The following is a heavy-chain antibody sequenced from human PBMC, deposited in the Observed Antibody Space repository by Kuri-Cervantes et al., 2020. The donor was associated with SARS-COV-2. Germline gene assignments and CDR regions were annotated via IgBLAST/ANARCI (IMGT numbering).Heavy chain of an antibody. CDR2: INPSGGST. V-gene: IGHV1-46*03. Sequence: ASVKVSCKASGYTFTSYGIGWVRQAPGQGLEWMGIINPSGGSTSYAQKFQGRVTMTRDTSTSTVYMELSSLRSEDTAVYYCARSTAGYSSSWYTDYWGQGTLVTVSS. CDR1: GYTFTSYG. J-gene: IGHJ4*02. D-gene: IGHD6-13*01. CDR3: ARSTAGYSSSWYTDY.